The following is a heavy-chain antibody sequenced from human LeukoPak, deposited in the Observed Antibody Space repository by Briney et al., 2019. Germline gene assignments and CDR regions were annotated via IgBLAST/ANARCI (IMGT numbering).Heavy chain of an antibody. CDR3: ARGGARYYDILTGYYTEPFDY. V-gene: IGHV4-59*01. J-gene: IGHJ4*02. CDR1: GGSISSYY. CDR2: IYYSGST. D-gene: IGHD3-9*01. Sequence: SETLSLTCTVSGGSISSYYWSWIRQPQGKGLEWIGYIYYSGSTNYNPSLKSRVTISVDTSKNQFSLKLSSVTAADTAVYYCARGGARYYDILTGYYTEPFDYWGQGTLVTVSS.